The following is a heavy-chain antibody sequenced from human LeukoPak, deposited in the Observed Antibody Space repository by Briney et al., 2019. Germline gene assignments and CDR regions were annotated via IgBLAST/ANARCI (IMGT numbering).Heavy chain of an antibody. D-gene: IGHD6-13*01. Sequence: GGSLRLSCAASGFTFSSYSMNWVRHAPGKELEWVSSISSSSSYTYYADSVKGRFTISRDNAKNSLYLQMNRLRAEDTAVYYCARVRYSSSWYDYAFDIWGQGTMVTVSS. V-gene: IGHV3-21*01. CDR2: ISSSSSYT. J-gene: IGHJ3*02. CDR1: GFTFSSYS. CDR3: ARVRYSSSWYDYAFDI.